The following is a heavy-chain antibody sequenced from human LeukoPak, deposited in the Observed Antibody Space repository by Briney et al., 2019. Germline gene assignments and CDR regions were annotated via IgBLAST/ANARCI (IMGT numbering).Heavy chain of an antibody. J-gene: IGHJ4*02. CDR1: VFTFSSYG. CDR2: ISYDGSNK. D-gene: IGHD1-14*01. V-gene: IGHV3-30*18. Sequence: PGRSLRLSCAASVFTFSSYGMHWVRQAPGKGLEWVAVISYDGSNKYCADSVKGRFTISRDNSKNTLYLQMNSLRAEDTAVYYCAKAEPDGAFDYWGQGTLVTVSS. CDR3: AKAEPDGAFDY.